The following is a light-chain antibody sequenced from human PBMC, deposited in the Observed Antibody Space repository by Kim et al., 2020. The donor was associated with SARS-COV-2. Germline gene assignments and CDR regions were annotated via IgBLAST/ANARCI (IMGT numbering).Light chain of an antibody. CDR3: QQSYIIPIT. V-gene: IGKV1-39*01. CDR1: QNVGTH. J-gene: IGKJ5*01. CDR2: SAS. Sequence: PSAGDRITLSCRASQNVGTHLNCYQQRPGEAPKLLIYSASTLRSGVPARFTGGGSGTDFTLTISSLQPEDFASYFCQQSYIIPITFGPGTRLEIK.